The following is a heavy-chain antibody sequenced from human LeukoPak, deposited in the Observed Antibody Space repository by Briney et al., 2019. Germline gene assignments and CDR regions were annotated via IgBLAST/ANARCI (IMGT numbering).Heavy chain of an antibody. CDR1: GGSISSSNYY. J-gene: IGHJ6*03. V-gene: IGHV4-39*01. D-gene: IGHD2-2*01. CDR2: IYYSGST. Sequence: SETLSLTCTVSGGSISSSNYYWGWIRQPPGKGLEWIGSIYYSGSTYYNPSLKSRVTISVDTSKNQFSLKLSSVTAADTAVYYCARPLYCSSTSCHAGGHYYMDVWGKGTTVTVAS. CDR3: ARPLYCSSTSCHAGGHYYMDV.